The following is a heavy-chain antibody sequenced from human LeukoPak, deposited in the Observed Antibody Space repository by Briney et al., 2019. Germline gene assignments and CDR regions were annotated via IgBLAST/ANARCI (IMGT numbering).Heavy chain of an antibody. D-gene: IGHD3-10*01. CDR2: ISSSSSYI. J-gene: IGHJ6*03. V-gene: IGHV3-21*01. CDR1: GFTFSSYS. Sequence: GGSLGLSCAASGFTFSSYSMNWVRQAPGKGLEWVSSISSSSSYIYYADSVKGRFTISRDNAKDSLYLQMNSLRAEDTAVYYCASGGSGSYYSRYYMDVWGKGTTVTVSS. CDR3: ASGGSGSYYSRYYMDV.